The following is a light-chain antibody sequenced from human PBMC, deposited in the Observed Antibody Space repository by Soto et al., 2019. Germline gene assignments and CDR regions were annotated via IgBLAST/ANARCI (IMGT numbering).Light chain of an antibody. J-gene: IGLJ1*01. CDR1: SSDVGGYNY. V-gene: IGLV2-14*01. CDR2: EVS. CDR3: SSYTSSNTLAYV. Sequence: QSALTQPASVSGSPGQSITLSCAGTSSDVGGYNYVSWYQQHPGKAPKLIIYEVSNRPSGVSSRFSGSKSGNTASLTISGLQAEDEVDYYCSSYTSSNTLAYVFGTGTKLTVL.